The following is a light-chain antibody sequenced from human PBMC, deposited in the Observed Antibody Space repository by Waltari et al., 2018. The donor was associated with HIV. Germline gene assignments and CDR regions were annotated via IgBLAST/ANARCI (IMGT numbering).Light chain of an antibody. V-gene: IGLV3-16*01. CDR2: KDK. J-gene: IGLJ3*02. CDR1: ALPKKY. Sequence: SYELTQPPSVSVSQGQMARITCTGEALPKKYVSWYQQKQGQATVLVLYKDKQRPSGYPERFSASGSGTMVTQTISGVQAEDEADYYCISADSSGTYWVFGGGTEVTVL. CDR3: ISADSSGTYWV.